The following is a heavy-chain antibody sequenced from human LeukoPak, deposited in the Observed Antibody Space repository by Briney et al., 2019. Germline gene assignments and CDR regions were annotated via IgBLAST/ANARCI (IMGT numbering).Heavy chain of an antibody. J-gene: IGHJ4*02. CDR2: ISGSGSGGST. CDR1: GFTFSSSA. Sequence: GGSLRLSCAASGFTFSSSAMSWVRQAPGKGLGWVSSISGSGSGGSTYYADSVKGRFTISRDNSKNTLYLQMNSLRVEDTAVYYCAKSGYNRFDYWGQGTLVTVSS. V-gene: IGHV3-23*01. CDR3: AKSGYNRFDY. D-gene: IGHD5-24*01.